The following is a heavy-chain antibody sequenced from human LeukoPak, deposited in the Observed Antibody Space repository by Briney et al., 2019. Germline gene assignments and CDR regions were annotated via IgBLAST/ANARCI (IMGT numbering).Heavy chain of an antibody. CDR1: GGTFSSYA. J-gene: IGHJ4*02. CDR2: IIPIFGTA. Sequence: ASVKVSCKASGGTFSSYAISWVRQAPGQGLEWMGGIIPIFGTANYAQKFQGRVTITTDESTSTAYMELSSLKSEDTAVYYCASTSSGYLLDYWGQGTLVTVSS. V-gene: IGHV1-69*05. D-gene: IGHD3-22*01. CDR3: ASTSSGYLLDY.